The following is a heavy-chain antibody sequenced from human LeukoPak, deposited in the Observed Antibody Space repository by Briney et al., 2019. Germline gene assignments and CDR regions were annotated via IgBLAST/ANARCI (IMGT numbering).Heavy chain of an antibody. CDR3: ARDFEVVPAAMLVDY. CDR2: INPNSGGT. Sequence: ASVKVSCKASGYTFTGYYIHWVRQAPGQGLEWMGWINPNSGGTNYAQKFQGRVTMTRDTSISTAYMELSRLRSDDTAVYYCARDFEVVPAAMLVDYWGQGTLVTVSS. V-gene: IGHV1-2*02. CDR1: GYTFTGYY. D-gene: IGHD2-2*01. J-gene: IGHJ4*02.